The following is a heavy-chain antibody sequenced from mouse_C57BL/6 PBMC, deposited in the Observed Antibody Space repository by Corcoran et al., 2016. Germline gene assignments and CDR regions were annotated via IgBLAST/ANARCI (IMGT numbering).Heavy chain of an antibody. V-gene: IGHV1-26*01. D-gene: IGHD3-2*01. J-gene: IGHJ3*01. Sequence: EVQLQQSGPELVKPGASVKISCKASGYTFTDYYMNWVKQSHGKSLEWIGDINPNNGGTSYNQKFKGKATLTVDKSSSTAYMELRSLTSEDSAVYYCARMRDSSGFADWGQGTLVTVSA. CDR1: GYTFTDYY. CDR3: ARMRDSSGFAD. CDR2: INPNNGGT.